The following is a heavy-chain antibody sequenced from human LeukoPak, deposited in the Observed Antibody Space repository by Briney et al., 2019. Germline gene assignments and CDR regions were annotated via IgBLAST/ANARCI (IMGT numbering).Heavy chain of an antibody. V-gene: IGHV1-2*02. CDR1: GYTFTGYY. D-gene: IGHD6-13*01. CDR2: INPNSGGT. Sequence: GASVKVSCKASGYTFTGYYMHWGRQAPGQGLEWMGWINPNSGGTNYAQKFQGRVTMTRDTSISTAYMELSRLRSDDTAVYYCARIRSSWYPFDYWGQGTLVTVSS. CDR3: ARIRSSWYPFDY. J-gene: IGHJ4*02.